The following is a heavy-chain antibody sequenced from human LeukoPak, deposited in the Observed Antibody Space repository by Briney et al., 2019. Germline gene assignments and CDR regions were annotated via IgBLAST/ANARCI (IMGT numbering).Heavy chain of an antibody. CDR3: ARAAQQLVLLPSYYFDY. V-gene: IGHV1-69*05. J-gene: IGHJ4*02. D-gene: IGHD6-13*01. CDR2: IIPIFDTA. Sequence: SVKVSCKASGGTFSSYAISWVRQAPGQGLEWMGGIIPIFDTANYAQKFQGRVTITTDESTSTAYMELSSLRSEDTAVYYCARAAQQLVLLPSYYFDYWGQGTLVTVSS. CDR1: GGTFSSYA.